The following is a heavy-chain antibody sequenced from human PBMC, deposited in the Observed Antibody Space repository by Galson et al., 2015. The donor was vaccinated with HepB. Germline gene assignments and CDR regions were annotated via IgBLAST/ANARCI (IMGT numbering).Heavy chain of an antibody. CDR3: AGDGGNSWYFDS. V-gene: IGHV3-53*01. Sequence: SLRLSCAASGFTVSTNYMSWVRQAPGQGLEWVSVIYTGGNTYYADSVRGRFTISRDNSKNTLYLQMNSLRVEDTAMYYCAGDGGNSWYFDSWGQGTLVIVSS. D-gene: IGHD6-13*01. CDR1: GFTVSTNY. J-gene: IGHJ4*02. CDR2: IYTGGNT.